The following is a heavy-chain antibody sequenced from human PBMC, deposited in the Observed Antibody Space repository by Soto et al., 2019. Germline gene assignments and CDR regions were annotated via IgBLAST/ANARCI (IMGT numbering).Heavy chain of an antibody. V-gene: IGHV3-21*01. CDR2: ITSSSRDM. CDR3: VKEVEGFDY. D-gene: IGHD1-1*01. J-gene: IGHJ4*02. Sequence: GXSPRLSGAASGFTFSSRTMNWVRQAPVKGLEWVSSITSSSRDMFYADSVKGRFTISRDNAKNSLYLQMNSLRAEDTAVYYCVKEVEGFDYWGQGTLVTVS. CDR1: GFTFSSRT.